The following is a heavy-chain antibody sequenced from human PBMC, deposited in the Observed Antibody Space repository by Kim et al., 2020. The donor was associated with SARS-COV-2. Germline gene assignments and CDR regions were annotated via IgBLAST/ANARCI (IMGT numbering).Heavy chain of an antibody. CDR3: ARVWYSSGWYEGFGY. Sequence: GGSLRLSCAASGFTFSSYAMHWVRQAPGKGLEWVAVISYDGSNKYYADSVKGRFTISRDNSKNTLYLQMNSLRAEDTAVYYCARVWYSSGWYEGFGYWGQGTLVTVSS. J-gene: IGHJ4*02. D-gene: IGHD6-19*01. CDR2: ISYDGSNK. CDR1: GFTFSSYA. V-gene: IGHV3-30*04.